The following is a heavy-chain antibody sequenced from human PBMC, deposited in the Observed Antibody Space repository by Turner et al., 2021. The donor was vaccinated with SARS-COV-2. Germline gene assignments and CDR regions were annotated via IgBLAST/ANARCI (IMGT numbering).Heavy chain of an antibody. CDR2: IYSGGST. V-gene: IGHV3-53*02. Sequence: EVRRVDTGGGLIQPGGSLELSCAASGFTVSSNYMSWVRQAPGKGLEWVSVIYSGGSTYYADSVKGRFTISRDNSKNTLYLQMNSLRGEDTAVYYCARSTYCSSTRCYDAFDIWGQGTMVTVSS. CDR3: ARSTYCSSTRCYDAFDI. D-gene: IGHD2-2*01. J-gene: IGHJ3*02. CDR1: GFTVSSNY.